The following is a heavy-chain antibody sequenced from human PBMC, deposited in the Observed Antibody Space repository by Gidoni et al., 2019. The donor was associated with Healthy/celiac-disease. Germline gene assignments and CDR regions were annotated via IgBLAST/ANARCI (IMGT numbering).Heavy chain of an antibody. D-gene: IGHD1-26*01. CDR1: GFTFSSYS. CDR3: AREGAVGATCFDY. J-gene: IGHJ4*02. Sequence: EVQLVESGGGLVKPGGSLRLSCAASGFTFSSYSMNWVRQAPGKGLEWVSSISSSSSYIYYADSVKGRFTISRDNAKNSLYLQMNSLRAEDTAVYYCAREGAVGATCFDYWGQGTLVTVSS. V-gene: IGHV3-21*01. CDR2: ISSSSSYI.